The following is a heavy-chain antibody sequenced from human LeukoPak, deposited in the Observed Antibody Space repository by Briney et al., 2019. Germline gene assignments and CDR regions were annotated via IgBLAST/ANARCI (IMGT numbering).Heavy chain of an antibody. CDR2: IWYDGTNK. Sequence: GRSLRLSCEASGFNFSSYGMHWVRQAPGKGLEWVGVIWYDGTNKQYADSVKGRFTISRDNSKNTLYLLMNSLRAEDTAVYYCAKTIVPAAPIYYYYMDVWGNGTMLSVS. CDR1: GFNFSSYG. CDR3: AKTIVPAAPIYYYYMDV. D-gene: IGHD2-2*01. V-gene: IGHV3-33*06. J-gene: IGHJ6*03.